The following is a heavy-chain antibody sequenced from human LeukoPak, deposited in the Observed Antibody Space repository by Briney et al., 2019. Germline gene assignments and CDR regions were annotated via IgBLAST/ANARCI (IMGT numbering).Heavy chain of an antibody. Sequence: ASVKVSCKASGYTFTGYYMHWVRQAPGQGLKWMGWINPNSGGTNYAQKFQGWVTITRDTSISTAYMELSRLRSDDTAVYYCARDKESGEGLDYWGQGTLVTVSS. CDR3: ARDKESGEGLDY. CDR2: INPNSGGT. D-gene: IGHD4-17*01. V-gene: IGHV1-2*04. J-gene: IGHJ4*02. CDR1: GYTFTGYY.